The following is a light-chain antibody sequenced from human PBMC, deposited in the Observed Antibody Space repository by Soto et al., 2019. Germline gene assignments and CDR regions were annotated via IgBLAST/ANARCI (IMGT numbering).Light chain of an antibody. J-gene: IGKJ1*01. Sequence: EIVMTQSPATLSVSPGERVTLSCRPSQSVSNNLAWYQQRPGQAPRLLIYGASTRATGIPGRFSGSGSGTEFTPIISSVQSEDFAVYYWQQYNRWPRTFGRGTKVEIK. V-gene: IGKV3-15*01. CDR2: GAS. CDR3: QQYNRWPRT. CDR1: QSVSNN.